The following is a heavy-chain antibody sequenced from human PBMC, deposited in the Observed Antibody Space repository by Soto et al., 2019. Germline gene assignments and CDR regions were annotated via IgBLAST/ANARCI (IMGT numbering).Heavy chain of an antibody. CDR3: TRALSGSGQDS. J-gene: IGHJ4*02. D-gene: IGHD6-19*01. Sequence: SHTLSLICSISGYSVSSNSAAWNWFRQSTSRGLEWLGRTYYRSKWYVDYAVSLKSRISINPDTSKNQFSLQLNSVTPDDTAIYYCTRALSGSGQDSWGQGTLVTVSS. CDR1: GYSVSSNSAA. V-gene: IGHV6-1*01. CDR2: TYYRSKWYV.